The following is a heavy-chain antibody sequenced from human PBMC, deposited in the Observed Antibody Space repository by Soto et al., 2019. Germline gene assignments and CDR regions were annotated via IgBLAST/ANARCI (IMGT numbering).Heavy chain of an antibody. CDR3: ARRYGDAFDI. J-gene: IGHJ3*02. CDR2: IFYSGST. V-gene: IGHV4-59*01. Sequence: QVQLQESGPGLVKPSETLSLTCTVSGGSISSYYWSWIRQPPGKGLEWIGSIFYSGSTNYNPSLKSRVTISVDTSKNQFSRKLSSVTPADTAVYYCARRYGDAFDIWGQGTMVTVSS. CDR1: GGSISSYY. D-gene: IGHD4-17*01.